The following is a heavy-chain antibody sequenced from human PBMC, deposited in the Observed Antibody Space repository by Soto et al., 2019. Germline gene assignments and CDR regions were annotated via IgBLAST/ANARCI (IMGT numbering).Heavy chain of an antibody. CDR3: AKVGGGYCSGGSCYSGSAIDY. J-gene: IGHJ4*02. Sequence: GGSLRLSCAASGFTFSSYGMHWVRQAPGKGLEWVAVISYDGSNKYYADSVKGRFTISRDNSKNTLYLQMNSLRAEDTAVYYCAKVGGGYCSGGSCYSGSAIDYWGQGTLVTVSS. CDR1: GFTFSSYG. D-gene: IGHD2-15*01. CDR2: ISYDGSNK. V-gene: IGHV3-30*18.